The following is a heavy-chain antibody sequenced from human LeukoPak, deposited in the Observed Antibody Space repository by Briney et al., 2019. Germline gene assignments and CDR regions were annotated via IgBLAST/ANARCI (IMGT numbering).Heavy chain of an antibody. V-gene: IGHV7-4-1*02. D-gene: IGHD1-1*01. CDR1: GYTFTSYA. CDR2: INTNTGNP. Sequence: ASVKVSCKASGYTFTSYAMNWVRQAPGQGLEWMGWINTNTGNPTYAQGFTGRFVFSLDTSVSTAYLQISSLKAEDTAVYYCARSLEMERRGNDAFDIWGQGTMVTVSS. J-gene: IGHJ3*02. CDR3: ARSLEMERRGNDAFDI.